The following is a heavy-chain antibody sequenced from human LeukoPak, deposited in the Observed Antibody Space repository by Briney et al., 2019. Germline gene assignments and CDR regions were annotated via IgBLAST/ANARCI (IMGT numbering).Heavy chain of an antibody. D-gene: IGHD3-22*01. CDR3: ARLGMEDSGHDYDSSGPPVYGIAV. J-gene: IGHJ6*02. CDR1: GYSFTRFW. V-gene: IGHV5-51*01. CDR2: IYPGEWDT. Sequence: GESLEIYRQGSGYSFTRFWIDWGPQVPGKGAGWKGIIYPGEWDTRHCTSFPGQVTISAEKSISTAYLQWSSPKASDTAMYYCARLGMEDSGHDYDSSGPPVYGIAVWGQGSTVTVSS.